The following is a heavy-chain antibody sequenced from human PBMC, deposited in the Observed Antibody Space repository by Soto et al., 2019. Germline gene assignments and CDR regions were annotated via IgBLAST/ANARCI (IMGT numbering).Heavy chain of an antibody. CDR3: AKGFVVVPAAAIDY. CDR1: GFTFSSYA. CDR2: ISGSGGST. J-gene: IGHJ4*02. Sequence: EVQLLESGGGLVQPGVSLRLSCAASGFTFSSYAMSWVRQAPGKGLEWVSAISGSGGSTYYADSVKGRFTISRDNSKNTLYLRMNSMRAEDTAVYYCAKGFVVVPAAAIDYWGQGNLVTVS. D-gene: IGHD2-2*01. V-gene: IGHV3-23*01.